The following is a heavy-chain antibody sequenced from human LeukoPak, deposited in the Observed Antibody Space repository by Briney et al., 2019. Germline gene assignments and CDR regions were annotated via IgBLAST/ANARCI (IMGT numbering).Heavy chain of an antibody. CDR2: ISGSGGST. CDR1: GFTFSSYA. D-gene: IGHD5-24*01. J-gene: IGHJ4*02. Sequence: GGSLRLSCAASGFTFSSYAMSWVRRAPGKGLEWVSAISGSGGSTYYADSVKGRFTISRDNSKNTLYLQMNSLRAEDTAAYYCAKGDGYNICFDYWGQGTLVTVSS. V-gene: IGHV3-23*01. CDR3: AKGDGYNICFDY.